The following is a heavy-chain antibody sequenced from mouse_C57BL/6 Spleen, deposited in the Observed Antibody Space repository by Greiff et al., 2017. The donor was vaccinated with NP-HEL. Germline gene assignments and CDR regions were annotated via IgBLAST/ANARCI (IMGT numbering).Heavy chain of an antibody. D-gene: IGHD2-3*01. J-gene: IGHJ2*01. CDR3: AIIYDGYYRDY. Sequence: VQLQQSGPELVKPGASVKMSCKASGYTFTDYNMHWVKQSHGKSLEWIGYINPNNGGTSYNQKFKGKATLTVNKSSSTAYMELRSLTSEESAVYYCAIIYDGYYRDYWGQGTTLTVSS. CDR1: GYTFTDYN. CDR2: INPNNGGT. V-gene: IGHV1-22*01.